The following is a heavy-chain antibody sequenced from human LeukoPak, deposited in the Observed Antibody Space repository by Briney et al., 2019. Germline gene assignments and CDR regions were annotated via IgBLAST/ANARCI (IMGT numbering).Heavy chain of an antibody. J-gene: IGHJ4*02. D-gene: IGHD1-26*01. CDR1: GFTFSSYS. Sequence: GSLRLSCAASGFTFSSYSMNWVRQPPGKGLEWIGEINHSGSTNYNPSLKSRVTISVDTSKNQFSLKLSSVTAADTAVYYCARAIEVGAMTPFDYWGQGTLVTVSS. CDR3: ARAIEVGAMTPFDY. CDR2: INHSGST. V-gene: IGHV4-34*01.